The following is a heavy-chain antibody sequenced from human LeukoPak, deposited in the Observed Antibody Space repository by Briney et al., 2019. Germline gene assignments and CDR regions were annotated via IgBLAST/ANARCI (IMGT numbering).Heavy chain of an antibody. J-gene: IGHJ4*02. CDR1: GFTFNSYA. Sequence: GGSLRLSCAASGFTFNSYAMSWVRQAPGKGLERVSAISGSGGSTYYADSVKGRFTISRDNSKNTLYLQMNSLRAEDTAVYYCAKGDIVAPFDYWGQGTLVTVSS. D-gene: IGHD5-12*01. V-gene: IGHV3-23*01. CDR2: ISGSGGST. CDR3: AKGDIVAPFDY.